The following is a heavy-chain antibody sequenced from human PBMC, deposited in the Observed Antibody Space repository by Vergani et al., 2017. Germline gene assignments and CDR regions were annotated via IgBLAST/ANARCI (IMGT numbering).Heavy chain of an antibody. Sequence: QVQLQESGPGLVKPSETLSLTCTVPGGPISSYYCGWIRQPPGQGLEWIGYIYYSGSTNNNPSLKSRVTISVDTSKNQCSLKLSSVTAADTAVYYCARAPHDAFDIGGQGTMVTVSS. J-gene: IGHJ3*02. CDR3: ARAPHDAFDI. CDR1: GGPISSYY. V-gene: IGHV4-59*01. CDR2: IYYSGST.